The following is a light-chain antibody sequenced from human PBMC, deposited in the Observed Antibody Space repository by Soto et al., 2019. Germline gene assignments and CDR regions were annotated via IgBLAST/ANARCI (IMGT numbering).Light chain of an antibody. V-gene: IGKV1-33*01. CDR1: QDISNY. CDR3: QQYDNLPLT. Sequence: DIQMTQSPSSLSASVGDRVTITCQASQDISNYLNWYQQKPGKAPKLLIYDASNLETGVPSRFSGSGSWTDFTFTIRSLQPEDIATYYCQQYDNLPLTFGGGTKVEIK. J-gene: IGKJ4*01. CDR2: DAS.